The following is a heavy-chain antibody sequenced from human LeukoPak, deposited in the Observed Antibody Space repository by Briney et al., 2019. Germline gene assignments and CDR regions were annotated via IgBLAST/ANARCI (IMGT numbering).Heavy chain of an antibody. D-gene: IGHD3-22*01. CDR2: IYPGDSDT. Sequence: GESLKISCKGSGYSFTSYWIGWVRQMPGKGLEWMGIIYPGDSDTRYSPSFQGQVTISADKSISTAYLQWSSLKASDTAMYYCARQLDLTYYSDRRTGLGYYGMDVWGQGTTVTVSS. CDR3: ARQLDLTYYSDRRTGLGYYGMDV. CDR1: GYSFTSYW. V-gene: IGHV5-51*01. J-gene: IGHJ6*02.